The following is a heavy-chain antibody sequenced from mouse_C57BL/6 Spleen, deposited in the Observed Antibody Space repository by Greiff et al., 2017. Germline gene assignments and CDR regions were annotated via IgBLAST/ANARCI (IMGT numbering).Heavy chain of an antibody. CDR2: IDPSDSYT. CDR1: GYTFTSYW. CDR3: ARGGLDY. J-gene: IGHJ4*01. V-gene: IGHV1-50*01. Sequence: QVQLQQPGAELVKPGASVKLSCKASGYTFTSYWMQWVKQRPGQGLEWIGEIDPSDSYTNYNQKFKGKATLTVDTSSSTAYMQLSSLTSEDSAVYYYARGGLDYWGQGTSVTVSS.